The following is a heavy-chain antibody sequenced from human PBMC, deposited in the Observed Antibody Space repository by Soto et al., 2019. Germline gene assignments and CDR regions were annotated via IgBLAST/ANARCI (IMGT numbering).Heavy chain of an antibody. D-gene: IGHD3-10*01. Sequence: SLRLSCETSGFDFNIYGMHWVRQAPGKGLEWVGIIWYDGSSKYYADSARGRFIISRDNSKKILYLQINSLGVEDTALYFCARDRRPSSSYYFYGLDVWGQGT. CDR1: GFDFNIYG. J-gene: IGHJ6*02. V-gene: IGHV3-33*01. CDR2: IWYDGSSK. CDR3: ARDRRPSSSYYFYGLDV.